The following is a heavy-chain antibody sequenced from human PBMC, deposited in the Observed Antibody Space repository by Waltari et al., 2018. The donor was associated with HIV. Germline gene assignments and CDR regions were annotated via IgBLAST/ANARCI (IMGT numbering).Heavy chain of an antibody. Sequence: QVQLVQSGAEVKKPGASVKVSCKASGYTFTSYAMHWVRQAPGQRLEWMGWINAGNGNTKYSQKFQGRVTITRDTSASTAYMELSSLRSEDTAVYYCAREGMGYYYGSGPDYWGQGTLVTVSS. CDR1: GYTFTSYA. D-gene: IGHD3-10*01. J-gene: IGHJ4*02. V-gene: IGHV1-3*01. CDR3: AREGMGYYYGSGPDY. CDR2: INAGNGNT.